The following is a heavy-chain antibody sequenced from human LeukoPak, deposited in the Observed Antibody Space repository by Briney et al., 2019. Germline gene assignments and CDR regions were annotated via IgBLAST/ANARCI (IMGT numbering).Heavy chain of an antibody. D-gene: IGHD6-13*01. J-gene: IGHJ6*03. CDR2: ISAYNGNT. CDR3: ARYSSSWYWYYYYYMDV. CDR1: GYTFTSYG. V-gene: IGHV1-18*01. Sequence: AASVKVSCKASGYTFTSYGISWVRQAPGQGLEWMGWISAYNGNTNYAQKLQGRVTMTTDTSTSTAYMELRSLRSDDTAVYYCARYSSSWYWYYYYYMDVWGKGTTVTVSS.